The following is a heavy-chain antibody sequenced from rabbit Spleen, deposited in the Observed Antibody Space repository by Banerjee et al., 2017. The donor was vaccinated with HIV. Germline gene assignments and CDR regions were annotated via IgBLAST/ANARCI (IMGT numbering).Heavy chain of an antibody. J-gene: IGHJ4*01. CDR3: VRGADNGGWSSYFKL. D-gene: IGHD5-1*01. CDR2: IDTSDGDT. CDR1: GFSFSSNW. V-gene: IGHV1S45*01. Sequence: EESGGGLVKPGGTLTLTYTVSGFSFSSNWICWVRQAPGKGLEWIACIDTSDGDTDYANWPKGRFTISKASSTTVTLKMTSLTDADTATYFCVRGADNGGWSSYFKLWGPGTLVTVS.